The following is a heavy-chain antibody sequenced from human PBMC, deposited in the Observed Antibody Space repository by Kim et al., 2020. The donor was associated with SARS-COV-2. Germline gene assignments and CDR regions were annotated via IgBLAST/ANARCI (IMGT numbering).Heavy chain of an antibody. Sequence: GGSLRLSCAASGFTFSDYYMSWIRQAPGKGLEWVSYISSSGSTIYYADSVKGRFTISRDNAKNSLYLQMNSLRAEDTAVYYCARDLRALGDYYYYMDVWGKGTTVTVSS. V-gene: IGHV3-11*01. D-gene: IGHD3-16*01. CDR3: ARDLRALGDYYYYMDV. J-gene: IGHJ6*03. CDR1: GFTFSDYY. CDR2: ISSSGSTI.